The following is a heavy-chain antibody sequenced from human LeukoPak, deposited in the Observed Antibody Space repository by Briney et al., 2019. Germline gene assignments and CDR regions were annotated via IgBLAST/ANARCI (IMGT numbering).Heavy chain of an antibody. CDR1: GFTFSDYY. CDR2: ISSSGSTI. D-gene: IGHD6-13*01. CDR3: ARDISSWYNWFDP. Sequence: GGSLRLSCAASGFTFSDYYMSWIRQAPGKGLEWVSYISSSGSTIYYADSVKGRFTISRDNAKNSLYLQMNSLRAEDTAVYYCARDISSWYNWFDPWGQGTLVTVSS. V-gene: IGHV3-11*01. J-gene: IGHJ5*02.